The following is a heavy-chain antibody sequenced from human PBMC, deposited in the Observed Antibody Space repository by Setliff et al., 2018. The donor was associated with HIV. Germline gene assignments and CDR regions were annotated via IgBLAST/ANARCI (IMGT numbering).Heavy chain of an antibody. CDR3: ARLTTTYYYDSSAYYHPV. CDR1: GGSFSGYY. CDR2: INHSGST. J-gene: IGHJ4*02. Sequence: KPSETMSLTCAVYGGSFSGYYWSWIRQPPGKGLEWIWEINHSGSTNYNPSLKSRVTISVDTSKNQFSLKLSSVTAADTAVFYCARLTTTYYYDSSAYYHPVWGQGTLVTVSS. D-gene: IGHD3-22*01. V-gene: IGHV4-34*01.